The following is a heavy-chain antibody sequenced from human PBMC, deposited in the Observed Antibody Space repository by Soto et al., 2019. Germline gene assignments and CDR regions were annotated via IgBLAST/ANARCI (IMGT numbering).Heavy chain of an antibody. V-gene: IGHV3-33*01. D-gene: IGHD6-13*01. CDR2: IWYDGGEK. CDR3: ARYVSSRYNNWIDP. J-gene: IGHJ5*02. Sequence: QVQLVESGGGVVQPGRSLRLSCAASGFTFSSYGMHWVRQAPGKGLEWVAVIWYDGGEKYYADSVKGRFTISRDNSKNTLYLQTNSLSAEDTAVYYCARYVSSRYNNWIDPWGQGTLVTVSS. CDR1: GFTFSSYG.